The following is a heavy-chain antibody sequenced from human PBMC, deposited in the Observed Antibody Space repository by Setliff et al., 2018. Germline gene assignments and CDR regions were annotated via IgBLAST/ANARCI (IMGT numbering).Heavy chain of an antibody. Sequence: PGGSLRLSCAASGFTFSNYAMSWVRQAPGKGLEWVSAIDESGGGTDYADSVKGRFTISRDKSKNTLYLQMNRRRAEDTAVYYCAKREIIAVTRWFDTWGQGTLVTVSS. J-gene: IGHJ5*02. V-gene: IGHV3-23*01. CDR1: GFTFSNYA. D-gene: IGHD2-15*01. CDR2: IDESGGGT. CDR3: AKREIIAVTRWFDT.